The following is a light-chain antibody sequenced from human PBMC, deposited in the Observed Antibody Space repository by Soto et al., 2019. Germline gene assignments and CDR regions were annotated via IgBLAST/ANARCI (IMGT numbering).Light chain of an antibody. J-gene: IGLJ2*01. CDR2: EVS. Sequence: QSVLTQPPSASGSPGQSVTISCTGTSSDVGGYNYVSWYQQHPGKAPKLMIYEVSKRSSGVPDRFSGSQSGNTASLTVSGLQAEDEADYYCSSYAGSNIVVFGGGTKVTVL. V-gene: IGLV2-8*01. CDR3: SSYAGSNIVV. CDR1: SSDVGGYNY.